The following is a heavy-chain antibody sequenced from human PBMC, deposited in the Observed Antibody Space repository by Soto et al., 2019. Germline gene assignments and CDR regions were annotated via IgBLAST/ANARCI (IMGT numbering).Heavy chain of an antibody. V-gene: IGHV3-15*01. J-gene: IGHJ4*02. CDR3: STGAVGATSWQYYFDY. CDR2: IKSKTDGGTT. Sequence: GGSLRLSCAASGFTFSNAWMSWVRQAPGKGLEWVGRIKSKTDGGTTDYAAPVKGRFTISRDDSKNTLYLQMNSLKTEDTAVYYCSTGAVGATSWQYYFDYWGQGTLVTVSS. D-gene: IGHD1-26*01. CDR1: GFTFSNAW.